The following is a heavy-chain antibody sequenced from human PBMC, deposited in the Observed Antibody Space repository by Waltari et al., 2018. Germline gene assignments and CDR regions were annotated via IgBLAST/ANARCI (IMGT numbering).Heavy chain of an antibody. Sequence: EVQLVESGGGLVQPGGSLRLSCAASGFTFSRYWMHWVRQAPGKGLVWASRINSDGSGTIYADSVKGRFTISRDNAKNTLYLQLNSLRVEDTAVYYCAREPSPDSSGYFYYYMDVWGKGTTVTVSS. CDR1: GFTFSRYW. CDR3: AREPSPDSSGYFYYYMDV. CDR2: INSDGSGT. J-gene: IGHJ6*03. D-gene: IGHD3-22*01. V-gene: IGHV3-74*01.